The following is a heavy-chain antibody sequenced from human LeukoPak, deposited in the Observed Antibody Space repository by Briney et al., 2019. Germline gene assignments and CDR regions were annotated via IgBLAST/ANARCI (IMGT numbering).Heavy chain of an antibody. CDR2: IYYSGST. J-gene: IGHJ6*02. Sequence: SETLSLTCTVSGGSISSGGYYWSWIRQHPGKGLEWIGYIYYSGSTYYNPSLKSRVTISVDTSKNQFSLKLSSVTAADTAVYYCARGYNWNRDWYFDLWGQGTTVTVSS. V-gene: IGHV4-31*03. CDR3: ARGYNWNRDWYFDL. CDR1: GGSISSGGYY. D-gene: IGHD1-20*01.